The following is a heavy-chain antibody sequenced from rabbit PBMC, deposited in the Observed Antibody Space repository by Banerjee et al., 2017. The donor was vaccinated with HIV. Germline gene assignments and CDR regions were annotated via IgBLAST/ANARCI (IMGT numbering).Heavy chain of an antibody. CDR2: INSSSRNV. J-gene: IGHJ4*01. D-gene: IGHD4-1*01. V-gene: IGHV1S45*01. Sequence: EESGGDLVKPEGSLTLTCTASGFSFSSTYWICWVRQAPGKGLEWIGCINSSSRNVVYASWATGRFTISKTSSTTVTLQMTSLTAADTATYLCARDLAGAIGWNFNLWGPGTLVTVS. CDR1: GFSFSSTYW. CDR3: ARDLAGAIGWNFNL.